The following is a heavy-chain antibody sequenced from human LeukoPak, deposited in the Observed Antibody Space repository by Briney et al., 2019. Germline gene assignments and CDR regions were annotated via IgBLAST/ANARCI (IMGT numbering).Heavy chain of an antibody. Sequence: SETLSLTCVVYGGTFRGGTFRGYYWNWIRQSPGKGLEWVGEINHSGSTTYNPSFKSRVTISVDTSKNEFSLKVNSLTAADTALYFCARSHIWPTGTFDIWDQGTVVTVSS. J-gene: IGHJ3*02. CDR1: GGTFRGGTFRGYY. CDR2: INHSGST. D-gene: IGHD1-1*01. V-gene: IGHV4-34*01. CDR3: ARSHIWPTGTFDI.